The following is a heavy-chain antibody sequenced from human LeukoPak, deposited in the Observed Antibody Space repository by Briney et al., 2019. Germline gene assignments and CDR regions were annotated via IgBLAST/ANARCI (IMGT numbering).Heavy chain of an antibody. CDR2: ISYDGSNK. Sequence: GGSLRLSCAASGFTFSSYGMHWVRQAPGKGLEWVAVISYDGSNKYYADSVKGRFTISRDNSKNTLYLQMNSLKTEDTAVYYCTLYLGSWGQGTLVTVSS. CDR1: GFTFSSYG. J-gene: IGHJ4*02. V-gene: IGHV3-30*03. CDR3: TLYLGS.